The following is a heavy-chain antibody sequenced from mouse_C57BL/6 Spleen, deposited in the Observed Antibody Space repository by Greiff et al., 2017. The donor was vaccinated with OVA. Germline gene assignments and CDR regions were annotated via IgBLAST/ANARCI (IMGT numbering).Heavy chain of an antibody. V-gene: IGHV1-59*01. CDR3: ARGIYCGSSLWYFDV. CDR1: GYTFTSYW. J-gene: IGHJ1*03. CDR2: IDPSDSYT. D-gene: IGHD1-1*01. Sequence: QVQLQQPGAELVRPGTSVKLSCKASGYTFTSYWMHWVKQRPGQGLEWIGVIDPSDSYTNYNQKFKGKATLTVDTSSSTAYMQLSSLTSEDSAVDYCARGIYCGSSLWYFDVWGTGTTVTVSS.